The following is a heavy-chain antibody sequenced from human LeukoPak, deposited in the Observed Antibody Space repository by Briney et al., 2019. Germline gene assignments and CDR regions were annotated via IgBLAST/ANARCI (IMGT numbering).Heavy chain of an antibody. CDR2: IYYSGST. CDR3: ARGPREGQWLAAHWYFDL. Sequence: PSETLPLTCTVSGGSISSSSYYWGWIRQPPGKGLEWIGSIYYSGSTYYNPSLKSRVTISVDTSKNQFSLKLSSVTAADTAVYYCARGPREGQWLAAHWYFDLWGRGTLVTVSS. V-gene: IGHV4-39*07. CDR1: GGSISSSSYY. D-gene: IGHD6-19*01. J-gene: IGHJ2*01.